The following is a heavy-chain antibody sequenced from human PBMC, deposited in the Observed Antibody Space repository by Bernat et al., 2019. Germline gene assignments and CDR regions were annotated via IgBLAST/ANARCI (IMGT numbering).Heavy chain of an antibody. D-gene: IGHD2-21*01. CDR1: GFTFSSYA. CDR3: EKGRLCDRYNCRGDCCLSDY. Sequence: EVQLLESGGGLVQPGGSLRLSCAASGFTFSSYAMTWVRQAPGKGLEWVSGISGSGGYTYYADSVKGRFTTSRDNSKNTLYLQMNSLRAEDTAVYDCEKGRLCDRYNCRGDCCLSDYWGQGTLVTVSS. V-gene: IGHV3-23*01. CDR2: ISGSGGYT. J-gene: IGHJ4*02.